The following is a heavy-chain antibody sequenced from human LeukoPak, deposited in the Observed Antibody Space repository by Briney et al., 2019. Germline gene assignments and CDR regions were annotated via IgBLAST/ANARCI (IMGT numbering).Heavy chain of an antibody. Sequence: ASVKVSCKASGYTFTGYYMHWVRQAPGQGLGWMGWINPNSGGTNYAQKFQGRVTMTRDTSISTAYMELSRLRSDDTAVYYCARDDLHDYADYDGGGYWGQGTLVTVSS. V-gene: IGHV1-2*02. J-gene: IGHJ4*02. D-gene: IGHD4-17*01. CDR1: GYTFTGYY. CDR3: ARDDLHDYADYDGGGY. CDR2: INPNSGGT.